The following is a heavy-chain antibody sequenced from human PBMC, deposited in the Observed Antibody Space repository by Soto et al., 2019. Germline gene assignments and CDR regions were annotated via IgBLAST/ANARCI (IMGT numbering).Heavy chain of an antibody. CDR3: AKDLSESDAFGDDWAPFDY. D-gene: IGHD4-17*01. Sequence: AGGSLRLSCVASGFSFSTFAMSWVRQAPGKGLEWVSRITGSGREGYYADSVRGRFTISRDNSRNTLLLQMNSLRDDDTAVYFCAKDLSESDAFGDDWAPFDYWGRGTQVTVSS. V-gene: IGHV3-23*01. CDR1: GFSFSTFA. CDR2: ITGSGREG. J-gene: IGHJ4*02.